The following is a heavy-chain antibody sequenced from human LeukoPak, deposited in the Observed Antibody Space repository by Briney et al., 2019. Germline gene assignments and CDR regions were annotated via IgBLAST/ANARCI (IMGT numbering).Heavy chain of an antibody. J-gene: IGHJ6*02. CDR1: GGSISRYY. Sequence: PSETLSLTCTVSGGSISRYYWSWIRQPPGKGLEWIGYIYYSGSTNYNPSLKSRVTISVDTSKNQFSLKLSSVTAADTAVYYCARDFNDYGDFRYGMDVWGQGTTVTVSS. D-gene: IGHD4-17*01. CDR2: IYYSGST. V-gene: IGHV4-59*01. CDR3: ARDFNDYGDFRYGMDV.